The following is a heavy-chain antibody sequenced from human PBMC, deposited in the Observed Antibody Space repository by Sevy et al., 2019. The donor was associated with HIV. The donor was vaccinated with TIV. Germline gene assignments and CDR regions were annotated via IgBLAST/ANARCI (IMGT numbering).Heavy chain of an antibody. V-gene: IGHV4-31*03. D-gene: IGHD3-16*01. CDR3: AREGTKGVWFDP. Sequence: SETLSLTCTVSGGSINSGDYYWSWIRQHPEKGLEWIGYIFHTGSTYYNRSFKSRATISVDTSKNQFSLKLSLMTDADTAVYYCAREGTKGVWFDPWGQGTLVTVSS. J-gene: IGHJ5*02. CDR1: GGSINSGDYY. CDR2: IFHTGST.